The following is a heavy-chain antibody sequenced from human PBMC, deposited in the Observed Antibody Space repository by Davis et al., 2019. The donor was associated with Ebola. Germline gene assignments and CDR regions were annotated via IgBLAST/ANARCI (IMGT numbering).Heavy chain of an antibody. Sequence: GESLKISCAASGFTFSSHWMHWVRQVPGKGLEWVSTFGTGGDTYYADSVKGRFAISRDNSRGTLYLQMNSLRVEDSAIYYCVKDSSNIWFDIWGQGTLVTVSS. D-gene: IGHD2/OR15-2a*01. J-gene: IGHJ3*02. CDR1: GFTFSSHW. CDR3: VKDSSNIWFDI. V-gene: IGHV3-23*01. CDR2: FGTGGDT.